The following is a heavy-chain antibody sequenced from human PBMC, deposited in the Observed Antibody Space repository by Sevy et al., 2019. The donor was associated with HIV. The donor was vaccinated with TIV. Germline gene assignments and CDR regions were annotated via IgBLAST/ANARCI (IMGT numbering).Heavy chain of an antibody. CDR2: MNPSIGST. CDR1: GYTFNLLD. CDR3: ARGIQAGVDY. D-gene: IGHD3-10*01. J-gene: IGHJ4*02. Sequence: ASVKVSCKASGYTFNLLDINWVRQAPGQGPEWMGWMNPSIGSTGYAQKFQGRVTMTRDTSISTAYMELSSLTSEDTAVYYCARGIQAGVDYWGQGTLVTVSS. V-gene: IGHV1-8*01.